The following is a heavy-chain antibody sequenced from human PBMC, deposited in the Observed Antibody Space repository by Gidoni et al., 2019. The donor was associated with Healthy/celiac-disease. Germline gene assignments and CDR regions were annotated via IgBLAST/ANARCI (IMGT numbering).Heavy chain of an antibody. D-gene: IGHD2-15*01. CDR2: IRSKAYGGTT. J-gene: IGHJ3*02. Sequence: EVQLVESGGGLVQPGRSLRLSCTASGFTFGDYAMSWVRQAPGKGLEWVGFIRSKAYGGTTEYAASVKGRFTISRDDSKSIAYLQMNSLKTEDTAVYYCTRLAALDAFDIWGQGTMVTVSS. CDR1: GFTFGDYA. V-gene: IGHV3-49*04. CDR3: TRLAALDAFDI.